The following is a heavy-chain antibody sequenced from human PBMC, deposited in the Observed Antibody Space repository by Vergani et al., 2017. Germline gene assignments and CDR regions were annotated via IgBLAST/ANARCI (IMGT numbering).Heavy chain of an antibody. V-gene: IGHV3-21*01. CDR3: ARDDYGDYYAFDI. CDR2: ISSSSRYI. CDR1: GFTFSSYS. Sequence: VQLVESGGGLVKPGGSLRLSCAASGFTFSSYSMNWVRQAPGKGLEWGSSISSSSRYIYYADSVKGRFTISRDNAKTSLYLQMNSLRAEDTAVYYCARDDYGDYYAFDIWGQGTMVTVSS. J-gene: IGHJ3*02. D-gene: IGHD4-17*01.